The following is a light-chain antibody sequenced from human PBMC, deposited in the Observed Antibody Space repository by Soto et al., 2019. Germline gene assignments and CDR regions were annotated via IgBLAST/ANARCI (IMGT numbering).Light chain of an antibody. V-gene: IGLV2-14*01. Sequence: QSVLTQPASVSGSLGQSITISCTGTSSDVGAYNYVSWYQQQPGKAPKLMISEVSNRPSGVSNRFSGSKSGNTASLTISGLQAEDEADYYCCSFTSITTYVFGTGTKVTV. CDR3: CSFTSITTYV. CDR1: SSDVGAYNY. J-gene: IGLJ1*01. CDR2: EVS.